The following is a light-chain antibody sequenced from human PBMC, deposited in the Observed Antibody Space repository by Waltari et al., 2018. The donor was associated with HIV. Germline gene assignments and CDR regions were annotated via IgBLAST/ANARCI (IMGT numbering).Light chain of an antibody. CDR2: EVN. J-gene: IGLJ1*01. Sequence: QSALTQPASVSASPGQPITISCTGTSSDVGGYNYVSWYRQHPGEAPKVIIYEVNRRPSGVSNRFTASKSGNTASLAISGLQPEDEADYFCSSYTSSSTHVFGPGTKVTVL. CDR3: SSYTSSSTHV. CDR1: SSDVGGYNY. V-gene: IGLV2-14*03.